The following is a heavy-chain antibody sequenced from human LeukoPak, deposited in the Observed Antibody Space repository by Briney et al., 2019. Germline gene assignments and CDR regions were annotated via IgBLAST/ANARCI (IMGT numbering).Heavy chain of an antibody. Sequence: GGSLRLSCAASGFTFQDYAMDWVRQAPGKGLECVALISGDGDTTSYTDSVKGRFTVYRDNSKNSLYLRMDSLTTEDTGLYYCTKVADSGSYYRAFELWGQGTMVTVSS. CDR3: TKVADSGSYYRAFEL. D-gene: IGHD3-10*01. CDR1: GFTFQDYA. V-gene: IGHV3-43*02. J-gene: IGHJ3*01. CDR2: ISGDGDTT.